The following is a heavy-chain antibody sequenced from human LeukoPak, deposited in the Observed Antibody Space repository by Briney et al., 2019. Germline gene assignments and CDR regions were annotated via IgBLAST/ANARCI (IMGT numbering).Heavy chain of an antibody. CDR1: GGTFSSYA. J-gene: IGHJ3*02. CDR3: ATDWRRIYGSGRNDAFDI. D-gene: IGHD3-10*01. V-gene: IGHV1-69*06. CDR2: IIPIFGTA. Sequence: GASVKVSCKASGGTFSSYAISWVRQAPGQGLEWMGGIIPIFGTANYAQKFQGRVTMTEDTSTDTAYMELSSLRSEDTAVYYCATDWRRIYGSGRNDAFDIWGQGTMVTVSS.